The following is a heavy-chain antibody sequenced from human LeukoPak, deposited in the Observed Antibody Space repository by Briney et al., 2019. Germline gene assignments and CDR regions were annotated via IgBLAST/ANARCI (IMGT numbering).Heavy chain of an antibody. J-gene: IGHJ4*02. CDR2: VNHSGDA. V-gene: IGHV4-34*01. D-gene: IGHD3-9*01. Sequence: KASETLSLTCDVDSGSLSGSHWSWIRQSPRKRLEWIGEVNHSGDANYNPSLQTRVDISVDMSKNQFSLKMNSVTAADTAVYYCARSEVNSAGYWVILYWGQGTLVTVSS. CDR1: SGSLSGSH. CDR3: ARSEVNSAGYWVILY.